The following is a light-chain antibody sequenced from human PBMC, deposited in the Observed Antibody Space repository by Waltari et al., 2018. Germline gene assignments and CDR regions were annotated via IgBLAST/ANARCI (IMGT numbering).Light chain of an antibody. J-gene: IGLJ1*01. CDR3: SSYTRTDTYV. CDR2: NVY. Sequence: QSALTQPASVSGSPGQSITISCPGTSSDVGGYDHVSWYQQHPGQAPKLLIYNVYNRPSGVSNRFSGSKSGNTASLTISGLQAEDETEFFCSSYTRTDTYVFGPGTKVTVL. CDR1: SSDVGGYDH. V-gene: IGLV2-14*03.